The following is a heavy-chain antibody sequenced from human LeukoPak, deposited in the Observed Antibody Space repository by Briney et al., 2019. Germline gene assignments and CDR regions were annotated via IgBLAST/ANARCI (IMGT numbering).Heavy chain of an antibody. CDR1: GYTFTGYY. CDR3: ATDGAVAGTAYSEY. Sequence: ASVKVSCKASGYTFTGYYIHWVRQAPGQGLEWMGCINPNSGGTKYAQKFQGRVTMTRDTYISTHYMEMSSLTSDDTALYYCATDGAVAGTAYSEYWGQGTLVTVSS. D-gene: IGHD6-19*01. CDR2: INPNSGGT. J-gene: IGHJ4*02. V-gene: IGHV1-2*02.